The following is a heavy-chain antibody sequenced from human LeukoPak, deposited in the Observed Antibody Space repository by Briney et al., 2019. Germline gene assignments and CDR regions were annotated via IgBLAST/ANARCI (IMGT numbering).Heavy chain of an antibody. CDR3: AKDSADYYDSSGYFRFYYYYYYMDV. CDR1: GFTFSSYG. Sequence: GGSLRLXCAASGFTFSSYGMHWVRQAPGKGLEWVAVIWYDGSNKYYADSVKGRFTISRDNSKNTLYLQMNSLRAEDTAVYYCAKDSADYYDSSGYFRFYYYYYYMDVWGTGTTVTISS. D-gene: IGHD3-22*01. V-gene: IGHV3-33*06. CDR2: IWYDGSNK. J-gene: IGHJ6*03.